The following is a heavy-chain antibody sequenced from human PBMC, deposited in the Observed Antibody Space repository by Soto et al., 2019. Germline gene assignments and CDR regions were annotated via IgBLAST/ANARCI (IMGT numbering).Heavy chain of an antibody. J-gene: IGHJ6*02. D-gene: IGHD2-2*01. V-gene: IGHV1-69*01. CDR1: GGTFSSYA. CDR2: IIPIFGTA. CDR3: ARSYCSSTSCYSLHYYYGMDV. Sequence: QVQLVQSGAEVKKPGSSVKVSCKASGGTFSSYAISWVRQAPVQGLEWMGGIIPIFGTANYAQKFQGRVTITADESTSTPYMELRSLRAEDTAVYYCARSYCSSTSCYSLHYYYGMDVWGQGTTENVFS.